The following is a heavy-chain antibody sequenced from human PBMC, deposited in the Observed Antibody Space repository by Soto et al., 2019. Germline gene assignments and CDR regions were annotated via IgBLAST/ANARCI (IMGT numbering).Heavy chain of an antibody. CDR2: IKEDGRQK. D-gene: IGHD3-16*01. CDR3: ASLGRHG. V-gene: IGHV3-7*01. Sequence: GGSPRLSCAASGFTFSDSWMDRARQAPGKGPEWVANIKEDGRQKNYVDAVKGRFTISRDNAKNSLYLQMNSLRAEDTAVYYCASLGRHGWGQGTTVTVSS. J-gene: IGHJ6*02. CDR1: GFTFSDSW.